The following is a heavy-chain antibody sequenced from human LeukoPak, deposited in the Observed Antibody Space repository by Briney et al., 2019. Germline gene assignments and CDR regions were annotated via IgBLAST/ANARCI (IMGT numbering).Heavy chain of an antibody. V-gene: IGHV3-66*01. Sequence: PGGPLRLSCAASGFTVSSNYMTWVRQAPGKGLEWVSVIYRGDSTYYADSVEGRFTISRDNSKNTLYLQMNSLRAEDTAVYYCAKDFTVTPQNNWFDPWGQGTLVTVSS. J-gene: IGHJ5*02. D-gene: IGHD4-17*01. CDR2: IYRGDST. CDR1: GFTVSSNY. CDR3: AKDFTVTPQNNWFDP.